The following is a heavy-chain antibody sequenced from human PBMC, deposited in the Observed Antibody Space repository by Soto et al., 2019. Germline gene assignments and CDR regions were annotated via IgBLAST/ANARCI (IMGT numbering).Heavy chain of an antibody. Sequence: PGGSLRLSCAASGFTLSNYAMTWVRQAPGKGLEWVSSISGSGGTTYIADSVKGRFTISRGNSENTLYLQMSSLGAEDTAVYYCARNPARYCIGGTCFYYYYMDVWGKGTSVTASS. CDR3: ARNPARYCIGGTCFYYYYMDV. J-gene: IGHJ6*03. CDR2: ISGSGGTT. CDR1: GFTLSNYA. D-gene: IGHD2-15*01. V-gene: IGHV3-23*01.